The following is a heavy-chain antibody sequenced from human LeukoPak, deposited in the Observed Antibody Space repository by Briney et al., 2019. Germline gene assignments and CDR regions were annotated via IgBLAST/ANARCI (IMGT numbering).Heavy chain of an antibody. Sequence: SETLSLTCTVSGYSITSGYYWSWIRQPPGKGLEWIGEINHSGSTSYNPSLKSRVTISVDTSKNHFSLKLSSVTAADTAVYYCARLYRPMGYYYDSSGPFDAFDIWGQGTMVTVSS. CDR3: ARLYRPMGYYYDSSGPFDAFDI. V-gene: IGHV4-34*01. J-gene: IGHJ3*02. D-gene: IGHD3-22*01. CDR1: GYSITSGYY. CDR2: INHSGST.